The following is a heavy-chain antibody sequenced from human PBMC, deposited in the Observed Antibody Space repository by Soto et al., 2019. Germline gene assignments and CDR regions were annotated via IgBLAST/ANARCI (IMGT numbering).Heavy chain of an antibody. J-gene: IGHJ4*02. CDR1: GFTFNSFA. V-gene: IGHV3-23*01. Sequence: GESLKISCAASGFTFNSFARTWVRQAPGRGLEWVSGISGSGDTYETFYADSVKGRFTISRDNSKSTLFLQMNSLKVEDTAQYYCTTNLRGYRGFGGFDHWGLGTLVTVSS. D-gene: IGHD5-12*01. CDR2: ISGSGDTYET. CDR3: TTNLRGYRGFGGFDH.